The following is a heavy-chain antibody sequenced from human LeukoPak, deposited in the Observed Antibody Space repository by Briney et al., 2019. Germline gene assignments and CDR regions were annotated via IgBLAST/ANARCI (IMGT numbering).Heavy chain of an antibody. V-gene: IGHV3-33*05. D-gene: IGHD7-27*01. CDR3: ARDSITGDNSLDF. Sequence: GRPLRLSCAASGFTFSTYGMQWVRQAPGKGLEWVAVIVGDGSKAHCADSVRGRFTVSRDNSKNTLYLQMNSLRAEDTAVYYCARDSITGDNSLDFWGRGTLVTVSS. CDR1: GFTFSTYG. CDR2: IVGDGSKA. J-gene: IGHJ4*02.